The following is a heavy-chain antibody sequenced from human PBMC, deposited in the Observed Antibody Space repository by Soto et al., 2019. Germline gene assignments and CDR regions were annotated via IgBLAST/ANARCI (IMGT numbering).Heavy chain of an antibody. CDR1: GFTFSDYY. J-gene: IGHJ4*02. Sequence: QVQLAESGGGLVKPGGSLRLSCEASGFTFSDYYMRWIRQAPGKGLEWVSYISGAGTTTYHADSVSGRFTISRANVKNSLYLQMNTLSAEDTAVYYCARAKMPIGAGVGVAYWGQGTVVTVSS. D-gene: IGHD6-19*01. CDR2: ISGAGTTT. V-gene: IGHV3-11*01. CDR3: ARAKMPIGAGVGVAY.